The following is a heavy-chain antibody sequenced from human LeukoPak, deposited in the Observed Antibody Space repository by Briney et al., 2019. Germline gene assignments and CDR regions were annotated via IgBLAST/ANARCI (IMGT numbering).Heavy chain of an antibody. V-gene: IGHV3-30*14. J-gene: IGHJ6*02. D-gene: IGHD6-6*01. CDR1: GFSLRGYA. Sequence: GGSLRLSCVASGFSLRGYAMHWVRQAPGKGGLEWVTMISYDGRDQYYADSVKGRFTISRENVKNSLYLQMNSLGVEDTAVYYCAREWRGIASHYHGMDVWGQGTTVTVSS. CDR2: ISYDGRDQ. CDR3: AREWRGIASHYHGMDV.